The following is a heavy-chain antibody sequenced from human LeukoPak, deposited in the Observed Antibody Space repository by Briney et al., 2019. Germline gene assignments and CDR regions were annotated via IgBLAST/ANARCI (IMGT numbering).Heavy chain of an antibody. Sequence: SETLSLTCTVSGGSISSGGYYWSWIRQHPGKGLEWIGYIYYSRTTYYNPSLKSRVTISVDTSKNQFSLKLSSVTAADTAVYYCARRGSGWYINWFDPWGQGTLVTVSS. CDR2: IYYSRTT. CDR1: GGSISSGGYY. V-gene: IGHV4-31*03. D-gene: IGHD6-19*01. J-gene: IGHJ5*02. CDR3: ARRGSGWYINWFDP.